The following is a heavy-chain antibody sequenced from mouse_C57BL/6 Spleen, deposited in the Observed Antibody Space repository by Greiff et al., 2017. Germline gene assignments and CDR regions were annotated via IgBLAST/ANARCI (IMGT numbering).Heavy chain of an antibody. V-gene: IGHV1-20*01. CDR2: INPYNGVT. CDR1: GYSFTGYF. D-gene: IGHD2-3*01. Sequence: EVQLQQSGPELVKPGDSVKLSCKASGYSFTGYFMNWVMQSHGKSLEWIGRINPYNGVTFYNQKFKGKATLTVDKSSSTAHLELRSLTSEDSAVYYCARGDGYYYAMDYWGQGTSVTVSS. J-gene: IGHJ4*01. CDR3: ARGDGYYYAMDY.